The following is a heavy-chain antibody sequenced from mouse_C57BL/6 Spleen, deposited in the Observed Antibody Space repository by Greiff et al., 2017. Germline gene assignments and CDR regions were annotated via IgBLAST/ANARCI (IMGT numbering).Heavy chain of an antibody. Sequence: QVQLQQPGAELVRPGSSVKLSCKASGYTFTSYWMDWVKQRPGQGLEWIGNIYPSDSETHYNQKFKGKATLTVDKSSSTAYMQLSSLTSEDSAVYYCARRDYYGSVDYAMDYWGQGTSVTVSS. CDR3: ARRDYYGSVDYAMDY. CDR2: IYPSDSET. CDR1: GYTFTSYW. V-gene: IGHV1-61*01. D-gene: IGHD1-1*01. J-gene: IGHJ4*01.